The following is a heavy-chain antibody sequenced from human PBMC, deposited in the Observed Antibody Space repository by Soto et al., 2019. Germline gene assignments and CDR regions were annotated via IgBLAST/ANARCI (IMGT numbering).Heavy chain of an antibody. CDR3: AKEGAVLRYFDWFERDNWFDP. CDR2: ISGSGGST. CDR1: GVTFSSYA. J-gene: IGHJ5*02. V-gene: IGHV3-23*01. D-gene: IGHD3-9*01. Sequence: GGSLRLSCAASGVTFSSYAMSWVRQAPGKGLEWVSAISGSGGSTYYADSVKGRFTISRDNSKNTLYLQMNSLRAEDTAVYYCAKEGAVLRYFDWFERDNWFDPWGQGTLVTV.